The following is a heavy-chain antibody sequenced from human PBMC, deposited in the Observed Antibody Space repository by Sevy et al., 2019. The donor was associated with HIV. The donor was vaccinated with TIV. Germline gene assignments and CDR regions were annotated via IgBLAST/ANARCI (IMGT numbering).Heavy chain of an antibody. D-gene: IGHD6-19*01. CDR2: IYYSGST. CDR3: ARHLREGSSGWYYFDY. V-gene: IGHV4-39*01. Sequence: SETLSLTCTVSGGSISSSSYYWGWIRQPPGKGLEWIGSIYYSGSTYYNPSLKSRVTISVDTSKNQFSLKLSSVTAADTPVYYCARHLREGSSGWYYFDYWGQGTLVTVSS. CDR1: GGSISSSSYY. J-gene: IGHJ4*02.